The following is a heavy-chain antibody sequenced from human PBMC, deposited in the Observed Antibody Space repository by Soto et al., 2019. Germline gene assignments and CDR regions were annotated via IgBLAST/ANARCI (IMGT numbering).Heavy chain of an antibody. CDR2: ISSSSSYI. V-gene: IGHV3-21*01. CDR1: GFTFSSYS. J-gene: IGHJ3*02. D-gene: IGHD6-13*01. CDR3: ARGRTFLVNDAFDI. Sequence: EVQLVESGGGLVKPGGSLRLSCAASGFTFSSYSMNWVRQAPGKGLEWVSSISSSSSYIYYADSVKGRFTISRDNAKNSLYLQMNSLRAEDTAVYYCARGRTFLVNDAFDIWGQGTMVTVSS.